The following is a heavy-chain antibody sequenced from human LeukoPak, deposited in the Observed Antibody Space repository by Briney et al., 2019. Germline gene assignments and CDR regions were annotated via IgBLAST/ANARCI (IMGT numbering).Heavy chain of an antibody. V-gene: IGHV4-31*03. D-gene: IGHD3-22*01. CDR1: GGSTGSAGYY. J-gene: IGHJ4*02. CDR2: INYSGNT. CDR3: ASMSGYYSKFDY. Sequence: PSETLSLTCTVSGGSTGSAGYYWSWIRQHPGKGLEWIAYINYSGNTYHNPSLKSRVTISVDTSRNQFSLKLNSVTAADTAIYYCASMSGYYSKFDYWGQGTLVTVSS.